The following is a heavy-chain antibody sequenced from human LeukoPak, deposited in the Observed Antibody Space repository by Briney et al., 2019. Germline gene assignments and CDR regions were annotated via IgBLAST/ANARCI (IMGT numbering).Heavy chain of an antibody. D-gene: IGHD2-2*01. CDR1: GFTVSSNY. J-gene: IGHJ6*02. CDR2: IYSGGST. Sequence: GGSLRLSCAASGFTVSSNYMSWVRQAPGKGLEWVSVIYSGGSTYYADSVKGRFTISRDNSKNTLYLQMNSLRAEDTAVYYCARVVPAAKNYYYGMDVWGQGTTVTVSS. CDR3: ARVVPAAKNYYYGMDV. V-gene: IGHV3-53*01.